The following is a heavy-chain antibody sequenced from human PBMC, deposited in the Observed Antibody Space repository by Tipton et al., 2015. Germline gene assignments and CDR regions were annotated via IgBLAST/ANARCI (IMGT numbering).Heavy chain of an antibody. CDR1: GGSVTTDGYY. V-gene: IGHV4-31*01. D-gene: IGHD3-16*02. J-gene: IGHJ3*02. Sequence: TLSLTCTVSGGSVTTDGYYWSWVRRRPEKGLEWIGYTSHSGGTFYNPSLRSPFAISLDTSQNQFSLEVRSVTAADTAVYYCARVSYLSGRAFDIWGPGTLVTVSS. CDR2: TSHSGGT. CDR3: ARVSYLSGRAFDI.